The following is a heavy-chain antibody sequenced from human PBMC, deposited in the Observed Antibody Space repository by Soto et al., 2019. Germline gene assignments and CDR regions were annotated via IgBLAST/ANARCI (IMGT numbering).Heavy chain of an antibody. D-gene: IGHD3-16*01. CDR2: LIGGDFTT. CDR1: GFRFSSYA. CDR3: AKLLGFNYYYSLDV. V-gene: IGHV3-23*01. J-gene: IGHJ6*02. Sequence: HLLESGGGLVQPGVSLRLSRVASGFRFSSYAMSWVRQAPGRGLEWVSLIGGDFTTYYATSVEGRFTISRDNSRNTLYLQMNSLRAEDTAVFYCAKLLGFNYYYSLDVWGQGTTVTVSS.